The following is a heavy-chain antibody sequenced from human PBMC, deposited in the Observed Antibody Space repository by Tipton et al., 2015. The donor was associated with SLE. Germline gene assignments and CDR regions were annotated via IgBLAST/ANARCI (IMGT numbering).Heavy chain of an antibody. D-gene: IGHD5-24*01. Sequence: TLSLTCSVSGVSITNSYWSWIRQPPGKGLEWIGYIYHSGSTYYNPSLKSRVTISVDRSKNQFSLKLSSVTAADTAVYYCASRILRDGLVRWGQGTLVTVSS. CDR2: IYHSGST. V-gene: IGHV4-59*12. CDR1: GVSITNSY. CDR3: ASRILRDGLVR. J-gene: IGHJ4*02.